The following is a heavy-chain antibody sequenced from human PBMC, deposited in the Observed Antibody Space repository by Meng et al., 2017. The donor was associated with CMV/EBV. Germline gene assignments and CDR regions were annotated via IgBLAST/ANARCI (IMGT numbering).Heavy chain of an antibody. V-gene: IGHV4-39*01. Sequence: SETLSLTCAVYGGSISSSSYYWGWIRQPPGKGLEWIGSIYYSGSTYYNPSLKSRVTISVDTSKNQFSLKLSSVTAADTAVYYCARPHYANYFDYWGQGTLVTVSS. CDR2: IYYSGST. CDR3: ARPHYANYFDY. D-gene: IGHD4-17*01. CDR1: GGSISSSSYY. J-gene: IGHJ4*02.